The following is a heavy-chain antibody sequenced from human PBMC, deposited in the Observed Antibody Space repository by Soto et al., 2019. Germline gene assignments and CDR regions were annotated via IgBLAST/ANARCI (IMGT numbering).Heavy chain of an antibody. J-gene: IGHJ6*02. V-gene: IGHV3-30*18. CDR3: AKGSGFWRGYLPPYYGMDV. CDR1: LFTFSSFG. D-gene: IGHD3-3*01. Sequence: GGSLRVSCPSSLFTFSSFGMHWVRQSPGKGLHWGAVISYYGINKYYAESVKGRFTISRDNSKNTLYLQMNSLRAEDTAVYYCAKGSGFWRGYLPPYYGMDVWGQGTTVPVS. CDR2: ISYYGINK.